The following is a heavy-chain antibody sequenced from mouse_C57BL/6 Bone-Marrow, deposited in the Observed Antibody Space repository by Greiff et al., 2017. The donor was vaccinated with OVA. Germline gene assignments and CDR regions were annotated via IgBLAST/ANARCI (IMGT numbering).Heavy chain of an antibody. Sequence: VQLQESGPGLVQPSQSLSITCTVSGFSLTSYGVHWVRQSPGKGLEWLGVIWSGGSTDYNAAFISRMSIIKDNSKSQVFFKMNSLQADDTAIYYCARGRFAYWGQGTLVTVSA. J-gene: IGHJ3*01. V-gene: IGHV2-2*01. CDR2: IWSGGST. CDR3: ARGRFAY. CDR1: GFSLTSYG.